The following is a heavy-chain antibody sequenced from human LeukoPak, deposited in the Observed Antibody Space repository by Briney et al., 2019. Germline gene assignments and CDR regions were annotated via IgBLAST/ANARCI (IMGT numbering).Heavy chain of an antibody. J-gene: IGHJ4*02. D-gene: IGHD2-2*01. CDR1: GGSISSYY. Sequence: PSETLSLTCTVSGGSISSYYWSWIRQPPGKGLEWIGYIYYSGSTNYNPSLKSRVTISVDTSKNQFSLKLSSVTAADTAVYYCARVRYCSSTSCSGVDYWGQGTLVTVSS. CDR2: IYYSGST. V-gene: IGHV4-59*12. CDR3: ARVRYCSSTSCSGVDY.